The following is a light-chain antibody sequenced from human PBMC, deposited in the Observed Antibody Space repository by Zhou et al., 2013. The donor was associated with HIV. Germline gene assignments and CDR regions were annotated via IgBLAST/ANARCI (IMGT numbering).Light chain of an antibody. CDR1: QGISSY. V-gene: IGKV1-8*01. J-gene: IGKJ5*01. CDR3: QQYYTYPLT. Sequence: AIRMTQSPSSFSASTGDRVTITCRASQGISSYLAWYQQKPGKAPKLLIYAASTLQSGVQSRFSGSGSGTDFTLTISSLQPEDFATYYCQQYYTYPLTFGQGTRLEIK. CDR2: AAS.